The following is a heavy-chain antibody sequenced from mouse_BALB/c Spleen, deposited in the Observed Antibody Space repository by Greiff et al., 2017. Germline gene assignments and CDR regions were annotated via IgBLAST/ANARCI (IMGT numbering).Heavy chain of an antibody. CDR3: AREGMRGYYAMDY. J-gene: IGHJ4*01. Sequence: EVQVVESGGGLVKPGGSLKLSCAASGFTFSSYAMSWVRQTPEKRLEWVASISSGGSTYYPDSVKGRFTISRDNARNILYLQMSSLRSEDTAMYYCAREGMRGYYAMDYWGQGTSVTVSS. CDR2: ISSGGST. D-gene: IGHD2-10*02. V-gene: IGHV5-6-5*01. CDR1: GFTFSSYA.